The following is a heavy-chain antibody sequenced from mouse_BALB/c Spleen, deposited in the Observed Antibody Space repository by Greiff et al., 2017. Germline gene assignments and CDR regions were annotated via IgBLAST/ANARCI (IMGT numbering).Heavy chain of an antibody. Sequence: QVQLQQSGAELAKPGASVKMSCKASGYTFTSYWMHWVKQRPGQGLEWIGYINPSTGYTEYNQKFKDKATLTADKSSSTAYMQLSSLTSEDSAVYYCARRTTVVAMDYWGQGTSVTVSS. CDR3: ARRTTVVAMDY. CDR1: GYTFTSYW. V-gene: IGHV1-7*01. D-gene: IGHD1-1*01. J-gene: IGHJ4*01. CDR2: INPSTGYT.